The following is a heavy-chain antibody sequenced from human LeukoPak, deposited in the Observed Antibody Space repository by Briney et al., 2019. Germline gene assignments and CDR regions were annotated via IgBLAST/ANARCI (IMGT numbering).Heavy chain of an antibody. D-gene: IGHD4-17*01. CDR2: IYHSGST. CDR1: GGSISSGGYS. CDR3: ASSDYGDLGGLYNWFDP. V-gene: IGHV4-30-2*01. Sequence: ASETLSLTCAVSGGSISSGGYSWSWIRQPPGKGLEWIGYIYHSGSTYYNPSLKSRVTISVDTSKNQFSLKLSSVTAADTAVYYCASSDYGDLGGLYNWFDPWGQGTLVTVSS. J-gene: IGHJ5*02.